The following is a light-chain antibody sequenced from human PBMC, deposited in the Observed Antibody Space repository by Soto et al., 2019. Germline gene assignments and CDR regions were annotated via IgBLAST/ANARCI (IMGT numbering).Light chain of an antibody. CDR1: SSNLGAGYD. Sequence: QSVLTQPPSVSGAPGQRVTISCTGNSSNLGAGYDVHWYQQLPGAAPKLVIFGNRNRPSGVPERFSGSKSGTSASLAISGLRSEDEADYFCAAWDDNLRGYWVFGGGTKLTVL. CDR3: AAWDDNLRGYWV. J-gene: IGLJ2*01. CDR2: GNR. V-gene: IGLV1-40*01.